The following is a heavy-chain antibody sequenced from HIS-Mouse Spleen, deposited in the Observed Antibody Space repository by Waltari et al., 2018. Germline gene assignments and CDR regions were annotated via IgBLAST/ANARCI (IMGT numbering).Heavy chain of an antibody. CDR3: ARRGGSYYAVYFDY. J-gene: IGHJ4*02. V-gene: IGHV3-74*01. Sequence: EVQLVESGGGLVQPGGSLRLSCAAYGFTFSSYWLHWVRQAPGKGLVWVSRINSDGSSTSYADSVKGRFTISRDNAKNTLYLQMNSLRAEDTAVYYCARRGGSYYAVYFDYWGQGTLVTVSS. CDR2: INSDGSST. CDR1: GFTFSSYW. D-gene: IGHD1-26*01.